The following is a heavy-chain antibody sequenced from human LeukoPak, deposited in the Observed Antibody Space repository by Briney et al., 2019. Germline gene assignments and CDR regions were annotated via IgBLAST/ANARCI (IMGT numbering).Heavy chain of an antibody. Sequence: PGGSLRLSCAASGFTFSSYSMNWVRQAPGKGLEWVSSISSSSSYIYYADSVKGRFTISRDNSKNTLYLQMNSLRAEDTAVHYCAKEGCSSTSCYVGDYWGQGTLVTVSS. CDR3: AKEGCSSTSCYVGDY. D-gene: IGHD2-2*01. CDR1: GFTFSSYS. V-gene: IGHV3-21*04. J-gene: IGHJ4*02. CDR2: ISSSSSYI.